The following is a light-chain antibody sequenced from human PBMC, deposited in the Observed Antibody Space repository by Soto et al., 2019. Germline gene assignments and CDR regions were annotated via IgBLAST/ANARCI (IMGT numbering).Light chain of an antibody. V-gene: IGKV1-13*02. CDR3: QQFNSYPIT. Sequence: AIPLTQSPSSLSASVGDRVTITCRASQDIRDALAWYQQKPGKAPKILIYDVSTLESGVPSRFSGSSSGTDFTLTISSLQPVDFATYYCQQFNSYPITFGQGTRLEIK. CDR1: QDIRDA. CDR2: DVS. J-gene: IGKJ5*01.